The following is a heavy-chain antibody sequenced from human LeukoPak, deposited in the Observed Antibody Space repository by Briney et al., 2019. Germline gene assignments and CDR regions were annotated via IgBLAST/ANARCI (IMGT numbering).Heavy chain of an antibody. D-gene: IGHD4-17*01. Sequence: GGSLTLSCAASGLTFSSYAMSWVRQAPGKGLEWVSAISGSGGSTYYADSVKGRFTISRDNSKNTLYLQMNRLRAEDTAVYYCAKDYGFLPPYYFDYWGQGTLVTVSS. J-gene: IGHJ4*02. V-gene: IGHV3-23*01. CDR3: AKDYGFLPPYYFDY. CDR2: ISGSGGST. CDR1: GLTFSSYA.